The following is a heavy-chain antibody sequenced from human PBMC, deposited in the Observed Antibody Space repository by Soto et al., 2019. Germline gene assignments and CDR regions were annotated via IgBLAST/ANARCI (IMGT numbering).Heavy chain of an antibody. Sequence: QVQVLQSGAEVKKPGASVKVSCKASGYSFTTYALHWVRKAPGQRLEWMAWINGGNGNTKYSQKCQDRVTITRDTSESIAYMELRSLRSEDTAVYYCARGKGMEENYYYHGMDVWGQGTTVTVSS. V-gene: IGHV1-3*01. J-gene: IGHJ6*02. CDR3: ARGKGMEENYYYHGMDV. CDR2: INGGNGNT. D-gene: IGHD1-1*01. CDR1: GYSFTTYA.